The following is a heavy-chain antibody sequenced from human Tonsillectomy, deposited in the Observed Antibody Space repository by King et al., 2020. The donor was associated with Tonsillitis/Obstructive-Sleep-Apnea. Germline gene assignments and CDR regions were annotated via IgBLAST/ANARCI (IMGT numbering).Heavy chain of an antibody. D-gene: IGHD6-6*01. V-gene: IGHV4-39*02. CDR2: IHYSGST. CDR3: AGEGEYSSTNYFDY. Sequence: QLQESGPGLVKPSETLSLTCTVSGGSISSSTYYWGWIRQPPGKGLERIGSIHYSGSTYYNPSLKSRVTISVDTSKNQFSLRLSSVTAADTAVYYCAGEGEYSSTNYFDYWGQGNLVTVSS. J-gene: IGHJ4*02. CDR1: GGSISSSTYY.